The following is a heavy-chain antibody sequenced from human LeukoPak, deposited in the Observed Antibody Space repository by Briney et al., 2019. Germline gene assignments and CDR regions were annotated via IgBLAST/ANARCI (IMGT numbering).Heavy chain of an antibody. Sequence: GASVKVSCKASGYTFTSYGISWVRQAPGQGVEWMGWISAYNGNTNYAQKLQGRVTMTTDTSTSTAYMELRSLRSDDTAVYYCARGVKYYDFWSGPDPDDAFDIWGQGTMVTVSS. J-gene: IGHJ3*02. CDR3: ARGVKYYDFWSGPDPDDAFDI. CDR2: ISAYNGNT. CDR1: GYTFTSYG. V-gene: IGHV1-18*01. D-gene: IGHD3-3*01.